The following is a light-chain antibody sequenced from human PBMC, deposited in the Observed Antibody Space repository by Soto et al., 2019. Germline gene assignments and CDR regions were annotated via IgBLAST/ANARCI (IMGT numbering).Light chain of an antibody. V-gene: IGKV1-5*03. J-gene: IGKJ3*01. Sequence: DIQMTQSPSTLSASVGDRVTITCRASQRISTWLAWYQQKPGKAPDLLIYKASSLDTGVPSRVSGSGSGTEFALTISSLQPDDFATYYGQQYNSYPTFGPGTKVD. CDR2: KAS. CDR3: QQYNSYPT. CDR1: QRISTW.